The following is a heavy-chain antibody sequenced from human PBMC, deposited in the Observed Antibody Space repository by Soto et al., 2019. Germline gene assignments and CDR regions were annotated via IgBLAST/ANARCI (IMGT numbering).Heavy chain of an antibody. Sequence: SETLSLTCTVSGGSISSSSYYWGWIRQPPGKGLEWIGSIYYSGSTYYNPSLKSRVTISVDTSKNQFSLKLSSVTAADTAVYYCARQYRHSVNFYYYGSGSPSLRFDYWGQGTLVTVSS. V-gene: IGHV4-39*01. CDR1: GGSISSSSYY. CDR3: ARQYRHSVNFYYYGSGSPSLRFDY. CDR2: IYYSGST. J-gene: IGHJ4*02. D-gene: IGHD3-10*01.